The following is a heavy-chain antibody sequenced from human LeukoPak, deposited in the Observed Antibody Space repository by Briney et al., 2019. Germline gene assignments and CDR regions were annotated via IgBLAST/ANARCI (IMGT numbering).Heavy chain of an antibody. CDR1: GGTVRSYS. J-gene: IGHJ5*02. D-gene: IGHD6-13*01. CDR2: IIPKLGIK. Sequence: GSSVKVSCKASGGTVRSYSISWVRQAPGQGLEWMGRIIPKLGIKNYAQKFQGRVTITADKSTSTAYMELSSLRSGDTAVYYWARHSRDAFHYWFDPWPEGPLVPVSS. V-gene: IGHV1-69*02. CDR3: ARHSRDAFHYWFDP.